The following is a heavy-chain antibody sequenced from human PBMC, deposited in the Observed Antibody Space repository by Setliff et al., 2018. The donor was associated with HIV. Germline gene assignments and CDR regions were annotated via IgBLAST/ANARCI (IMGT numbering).Heavy chain of an antibody. V-gene: IGHV1-69*05. D-gene: IGHD3-10*01. Sequence: SVKVSCKASGGTFSRYPISWVRQAPGQGLEWMGGIIPLFGTTTYAQKMQGRITITTDESTSTAYMELSSLRSEDTAVYYCARVQVSGTYPIDYWGQGTLVTVSS. CDR3: ARVQVSGTYPIDY. CDR1: GGTFSRYP. CDR2: IIPLFGTT. J-gene: IGHJ4*02.